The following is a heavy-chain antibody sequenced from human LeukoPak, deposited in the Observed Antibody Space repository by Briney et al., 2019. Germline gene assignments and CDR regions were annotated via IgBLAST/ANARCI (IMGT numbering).Heavy chain of an antibody. Sequence: GGPLRLPCAACGFTFSTYAMICLPEATGKALEGGSGISGSGGRTYYAHSVKGRFTISRDNSQNTLYLQMNSLRDEDTAVYYCAKIPLGSHWVDFDFWGQGTLVTVSS. V-gene: IGHV3-23*01. CDR2: ISGSGGRT. J-gene: IGHJ4*02. CDR3: AKIPLGSHWVDFDF. D-gene: IGHD3-10*01. CDR1: GFTFSTYA.